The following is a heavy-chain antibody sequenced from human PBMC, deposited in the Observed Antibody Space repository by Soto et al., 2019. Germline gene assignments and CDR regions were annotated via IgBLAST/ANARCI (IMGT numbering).Heavy chain of an antibody. CDR3: ARVGGFDSNPKYYYYYYYMDV. CDR1: GGSISSDY. D-gene: IGHD4-4*01. CDR2: IYYSGST. V-gene: IGHV4-59*01. J-gene: IGHJ6*03. Sequence: PSETMSLTCTVSGGSISSDYWSWIRQPPGKGLEWIGYIYYSGSTNYNPSLKSRVTISVDTSKNQFSLKLSSVTAADTAVYYCARVGGFDSNPKYYYYYYYMDVWGKGTTVTVSS.